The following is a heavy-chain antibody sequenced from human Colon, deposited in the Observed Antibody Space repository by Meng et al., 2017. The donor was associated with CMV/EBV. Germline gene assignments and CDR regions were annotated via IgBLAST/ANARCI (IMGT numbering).Heavy chain of an antibody. Sequence: GGSLRLSCAASGFTFSSYAMHWVRQAPGKGLEWVAVISYDGSNKYYADSVKGRFTISRDNSKNTLYLQMNSLRAEDTAVYYCARRSSYCSSAGCYLNLWGQGTPVTVSS. CDR3: ARRSSYCSSAGCYLNL. D-gene: IGHD2-2*01. V-gene: IGHV3-30-3*01. CDR2: ISYDGSNK. CDR1: GFTFSSYA. J-gene: IGHJ5*02.